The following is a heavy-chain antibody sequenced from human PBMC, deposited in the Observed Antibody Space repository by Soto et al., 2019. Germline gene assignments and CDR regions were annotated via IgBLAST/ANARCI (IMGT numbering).Heavy chain of an antibody. Sequence: GASVKVSCKASGGTFSSYAISWVRQAPGQGLEWMGGIIPIFGTANYAQKFQGRVTITADESTSTAYMELSSLRSEDTAVYYCARDIMRTGYSSSWPFDYWGQGTLVTVSS. CDR3: ARDIMRTGYSSSWPFDY. V-gene: IGHV1-69*13. D-gene: IGHD6-13*01. CDR1: GGTFSSYA. CDR2: IIPIFGTA. J-gene: IGHJ4*02.